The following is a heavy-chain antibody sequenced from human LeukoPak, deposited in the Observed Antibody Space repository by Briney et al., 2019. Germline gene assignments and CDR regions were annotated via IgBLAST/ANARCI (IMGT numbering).Heavy chain of an antibody. CDR2: IYSGGST. Sequence: QTGGSLRLSCAASGFTVSSNYMSWVRQAPGKGLEWVSVIYSGGSTYYADSVKGRFTISRDNSKNTLYLQMNSLRAEDTAVYYCARDLVVIAAAGNSDAFDIWGQGTMVTVSS. CDR3: ARDLVVIAAAGNSDAFDI. CDR1: GFTVSSNY. J-gene: IGHJ3*02. V-gene: IGHV3-66*01. D-gene: IGHD6-13*01.